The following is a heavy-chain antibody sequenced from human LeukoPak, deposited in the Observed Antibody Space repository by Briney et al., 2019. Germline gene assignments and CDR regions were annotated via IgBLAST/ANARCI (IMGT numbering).Heavy chain of an antibody. D-gene: IGHD6-13*01. CDR1: GFTFGDYA. J-gene: IGHJ4*02. Sequence: GGSLRLSCTASGFTFGDYAMSWVRQAPGKGLEWVGFIRSKAYGGTTEYAASVKGRFTISRDDSKSIAYLQMNSLKTEDTAVYYCTRVSIAAAGDIFDYWGQGTLVSVSS. CDR3: TRVSIAAAGDIFDY. CDR2: IRSKAYGGTT. V-gene: IGHV3-49*04.